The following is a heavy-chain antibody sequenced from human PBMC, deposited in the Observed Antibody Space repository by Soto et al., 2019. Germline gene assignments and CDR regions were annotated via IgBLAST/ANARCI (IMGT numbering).Heavy chain of an antibody. D-gene: IGHD3-16*02. J-gene: IGHJ3*02. CDR1: GFSLNTRGVG. Sequence: SGPTLVNPRQTLTLTCTLSGFSLNTRGVGVGWIRQPPGKALEWLAVIYWDDDRRYSPSMNGRLTITKATSRNQVVLRMTNMDHEDTATYYCAHIMLTYGGVFGPNAFDSCCQGAMVTVSS. CDR3: AHIMLTYGGVFGPNAFDS. V-gene: IGHV2-5*02. CDR2: IYWDDDR.